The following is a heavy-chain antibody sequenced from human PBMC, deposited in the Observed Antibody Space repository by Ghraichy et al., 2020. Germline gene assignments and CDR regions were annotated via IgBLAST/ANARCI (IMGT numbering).Heavy chain of an antibody. CDR3: AATPNQSGSLGWYFDL. V-gene: IGHV4-39*01. CDR1: GDSSSTTSFY. J-gene: IGHJ2*01. CDR2: YYYHGST. D-gene: IGHD1-26*01. Sequence: SETLSLTCSVSGDSSSTTSFYWGWIRQPPGKGLEWIGSYYYHGSTYYNPSSSFRGRVTISVDMSKNQFSLQLRSVTAADTAVYYCAATPNQSGSLGWYFDLWGRGTLVTVSS.